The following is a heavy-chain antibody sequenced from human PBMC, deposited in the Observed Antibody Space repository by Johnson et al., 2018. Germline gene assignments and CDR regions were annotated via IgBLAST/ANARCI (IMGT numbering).Heavy chain of an antibody. CDR1: GFTFSSYG. CDR2: ISYEGRNK. Sequence: VQLLESGGGVVQPGRSLRLSCAASGFTFSSYGMHWVRQAPGKGLEWVAVISYEGRNKYYADSVKGRFTISRDKSKNTLYLKMNSQRAEDTAVYYCANNPPDCNSSSWFTLPLCYYYYGMDVWGQGTTVTVSS. CDR3: ANNPPDCNSSSWFTLPLCYYYYGMDV. J-gene: IGHJ6*02. V-gene: IGHV3-30*18. D-gene: IGHD6-13*01.